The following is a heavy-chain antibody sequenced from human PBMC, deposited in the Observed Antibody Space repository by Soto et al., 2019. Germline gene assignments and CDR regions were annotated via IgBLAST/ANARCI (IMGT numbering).Heavy chain of an antibody. Sequence: PGGSLRLSCAASGFTFSSYAMSWVRQAPGKGLEWVSAISGSGGSTYYADSVKGRFTISRDNSKNTLYLQMNSLRAEDTAVYYCAKDLALSEQWLVFTYYYYGMDVWGQGTTVTVSS. CDR3: AKDLALSEQWLVFTYYYYGMDV. D-gene: IGHD6-19*01. V-gene: IGHV3-23*01. CDR1: GFTFSSYA. J-gene: IGHJ6*02. CDR2: ISGSGGST.